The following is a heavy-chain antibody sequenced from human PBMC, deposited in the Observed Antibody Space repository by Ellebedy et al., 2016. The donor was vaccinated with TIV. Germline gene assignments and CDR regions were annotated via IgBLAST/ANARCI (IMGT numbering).Heavy chain of an antibody. Sequence: SETLSLTXTVSGYSISGGYYWGWIRQPPGKGLEWIGSMFHSGSTYYNPSLKSRVTISVDTSKHQFSLKLTSVTAADTAVYFCARVSAITGNAFDIWGQGTLVTVSS. J-gene: IGHJ3*02. CDR3: ARVSAITGNAFDI. V-gene: IGHV4-38-2*02. D-gene: IGHD1-20*01. CDR2: MFHSGST. CDR1: GYSISGGYY.